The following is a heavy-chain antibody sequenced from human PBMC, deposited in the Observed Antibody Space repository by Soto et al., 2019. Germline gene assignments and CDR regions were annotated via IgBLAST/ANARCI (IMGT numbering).Heavy chain of an antibody. Sequence: SETLSLTCTVSGGSISSYYWSWIRQPPGKGLEWIGYIYYSGSTNYNPSLKSRVTISVDTSKNQFSLKLSSVTAADTAVYYCARGLYDYPYYYYMDVWGKGTTVTVSS. J-gene: IGHJ6*03. D-gene: IGHD4-17*01. CDR1: GGSISSYY. CDR3: ARGLYDYPYYYYMDV. V-gene: IGHV4-59*01. CDR2: IYYSGST.